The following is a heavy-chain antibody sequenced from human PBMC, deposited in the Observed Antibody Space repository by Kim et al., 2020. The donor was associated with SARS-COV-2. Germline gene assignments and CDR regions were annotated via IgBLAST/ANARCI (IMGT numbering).Heavy chain of an antibody. CDR1: GGSISSGGYY. Sequence: SETLSLTCTVSGGSISSGGYYWSWIRQHPGKGLEWIGYIYYSGSTYYNPSLKSRVTISVDTSKNQFSLKLSSVTAADTAVYYCARDGKYGSGSYDRRRPNYGMDVWGQGTTVTVSS. CDR2: IYYSGST. D-gene: IGHD3-10*01. CDR3: ARDGKYGSGSYDRRRPNYGMDV. J-gene: IGHJ6*02. V-gene: IGHV4-31*03.